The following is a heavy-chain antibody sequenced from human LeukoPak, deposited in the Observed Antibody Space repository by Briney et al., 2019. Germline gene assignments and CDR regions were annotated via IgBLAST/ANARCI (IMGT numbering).Heavy chain of an antibody. J-gene: IGHJ4*02. CDR1: GYTFTSYY. D-gene: IGHD2-2*01. V-gene: IGHV1-18*04. CDR3: ARAEYCSSTSCYSSPADY. CDR2: ISAYNGNT. Sequence: GASVKVSCKASGYTFTSYYMHWVRQAPGQGLEWMGWISAYNGNTNYAQKLQGRVTMTTDTSTSTAYMELRSLRSDDTAVYYCARAEYCSSTSCYSSPADYWGQGTLVTVSS.